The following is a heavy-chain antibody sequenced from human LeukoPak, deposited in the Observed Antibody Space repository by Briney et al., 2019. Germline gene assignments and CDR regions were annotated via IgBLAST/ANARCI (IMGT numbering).Heavy chain of an antibody. CDR3: ARDLFSTTGAVTTLSGMDV. CDR2: IIPILGTA. D-gene: IGHD4-17*01. J-gene: IGHJ6*02. CDR1: GGTFISYA. Sequence: ASVKVSCKASGGTFISYAISWVRQALGQGLEWMGGIIPILGTANYAQKFQGRVTITADESTSTAYMELSSLRSEDTAVYYCARDLFSTTGAVTTLSGMDVWGQGTTVTVSS. V-gene: IGHV1-69*13.